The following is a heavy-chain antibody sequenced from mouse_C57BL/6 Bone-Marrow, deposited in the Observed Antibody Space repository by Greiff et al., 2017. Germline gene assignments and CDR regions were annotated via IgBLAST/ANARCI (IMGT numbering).Heavy chain of an antibody. CDR1: GYTFTDYE. J-gene: IGHJ2*01. V-gene: IGHV1-15*01. Sequence: VQRVESGAELVRPGASVTLSCKASGYTFTDYEMHWVKQTPVHGLEWIGAIDPETGGTAYNQKFKGKAILTADKSSSTAYMELRSLTSEDSAVYYGTRGENGYDDYWGQGTTLTVSS. D-gene: IGHD2-2*01. CDR2: IDPETGGT. CDR3: TRGENGYDDY.